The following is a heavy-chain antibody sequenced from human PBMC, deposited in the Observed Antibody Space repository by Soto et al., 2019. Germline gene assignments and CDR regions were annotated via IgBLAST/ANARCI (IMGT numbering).Heavy chain of an antibody. Sequence: QVQLVESGGGVVQPGRSLRLSCAASGFTFSSYGMHWVRQAPGKGLEWVAVIWYDGSNKYYADSVKGRFTISRDNSKNTLYLQMNRLRAEDTAVYYCARGAWELDAFDIWGQGTMVTVSS. CDR3: ARGAWELDAFDI. V-gene: IGHV3-33*01. CDR1: GFTFSSYG. CDR2: IWYDGSNK. D-gene: IGHD1-26*01. J-gene: IGHJ3*02.